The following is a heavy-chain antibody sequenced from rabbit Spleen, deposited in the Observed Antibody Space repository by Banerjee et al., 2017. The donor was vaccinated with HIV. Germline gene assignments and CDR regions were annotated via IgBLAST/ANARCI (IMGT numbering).Heavy chain of an antibody. J-gene: IGHJ4*01. CDR2: IYGANSVST. Sequence: QEQLEESRGGLVQPGASLTLTCKASGIDFSNYNFMCWVRQAPGKGLEWSACIYGANSVSTDYANWARGRFTVSKTSSTTVTLQMTSLTAADTATYFCARDLAGVVGWNFNLWGQGTLVTVS. V-gene: IGHV1S45*01. D-gene: IGHD4-1*01. CDR3: ARDLAGVVGWNFNL. CDR1: GIDFSNYNF.